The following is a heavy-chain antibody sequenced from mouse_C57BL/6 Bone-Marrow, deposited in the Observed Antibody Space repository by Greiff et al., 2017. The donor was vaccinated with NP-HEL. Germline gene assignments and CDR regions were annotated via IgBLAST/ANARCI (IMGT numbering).Heavy chain of an antibody. V-gene: IGHV1-56*01. J-gene: IGHJ3*01. CDR2: IYPGSGGT. CDR3: VDYYYRSRRFAY. D-gene: IGHD1-1*01. CDR1: GYTFTSYW. Sequence: VQLQQSGPELVRPGASVKISCKASGYTFTSYWMQWVRQRPGQGLEWIGEIYPGSGGTNYNEKFKGKATLTADQSSSTAYMQLSSLTSEDSAVYSGVDYYYRSRRFAYWGQGTRGMVSA.